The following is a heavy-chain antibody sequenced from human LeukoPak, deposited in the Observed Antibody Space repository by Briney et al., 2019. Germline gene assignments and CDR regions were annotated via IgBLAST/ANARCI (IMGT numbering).Heavy chain of an antibody. V-gene: IGHV3-21*01. J-gene: IGHJ4*02. CDR3: ARDDVIVGATFDY. Sequence: GGSLRLSCAASGFTFSSYSMNWVRQAPGKGLEWVSSISSSSSYIYYADSVKGRFTISRDNAKNSLYLQMNSLRAEDTAVYYCARDDVIVGATFDYWGQGTLVTVSS. CDR2: ISSSSSYI. CDR1: GFTFSSYS. D-gene: IGHD1-26*01.